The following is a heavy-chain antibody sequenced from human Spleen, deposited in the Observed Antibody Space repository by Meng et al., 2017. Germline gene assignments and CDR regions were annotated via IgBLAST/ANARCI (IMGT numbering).Heavy chain of an antibody. CDR2: IIPISGSA. CDR1: RGTFSNYA. J-gene: IGHJ6*02. Sequence: SVKVSCKASRGTFSNYAISWVRQAPGQGLEWMGGIIPISGSANYAQKFQDRVTIIADKFTSTAYMELSSLRSDDTAVYYCARREYSFRSDYNYGLDVWGQGTTVTVSS. D-gene: IGHD5-18*01. CDR3: ARREYSFRSDYNYGLDV. V-gene: IGHV1-69*06.